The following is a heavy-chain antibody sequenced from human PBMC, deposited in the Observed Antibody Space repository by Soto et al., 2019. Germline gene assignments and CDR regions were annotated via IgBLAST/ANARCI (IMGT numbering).Heavy chain of an antibody. CDR1: GYSFTSYW. CDR2: IYPGDSDT. Sequence: PGESLKTSCKGPGYSFTSYWIGWVRQMPGKGLEWMGIIYPGDSDTRYSPSFQGQVTISADKSISTAYLQWSSLKASDTAMYYCAREDHRYNWNYARYGMDVWGQGTTVTVSS. V-gene: IGHV5-51*01. CDR3: AREDHRYNWNYARYGMDV. J-gene: IGHJ6*02. D-gene: IGHD1-7*01.